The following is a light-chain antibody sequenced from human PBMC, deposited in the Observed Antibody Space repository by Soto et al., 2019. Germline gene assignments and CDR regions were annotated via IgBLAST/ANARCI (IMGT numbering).Light chain of an antibody. CDR2: EVS. J-gene: IGLJ3*02. CDR1: SSDVVDYNY. CDR3: SSYTSSSTLDWV. V-gene: IGLV2-14*01. Sequence: QSALTQPASVSGSPGQSITISCTGTSSDVVDYNYVSWYQQHPGKAPKLMIYEVSNRPSGVSRRFSGSKSGNTASLTISGLQAEDEADYYCSSYTSSSTLDWVFGGGTKRTVL.